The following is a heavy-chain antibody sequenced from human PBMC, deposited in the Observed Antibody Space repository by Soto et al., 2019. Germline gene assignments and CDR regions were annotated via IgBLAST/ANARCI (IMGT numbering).Heavy chain of an antibody. J-gene: IGHJ3*01. Sequence: QVQLVQSGAEVKKPGASVKVSCKASGYTFTSSGMSWVRQAPGQGLEWMGWISAHTGSSEYAQRFQGRVTMTTDISKSTAYMELRSLRSDDTAVYYCARAFFYQGSDSRGYSFAAFDFWGPGTLVTVSS. D-gene: IGHD3-22*01. CDR1: GYTFTSSG. CDR2: ISAHTGSS. V-gene: IGHV1-18*01. CDR3: ARAFFYQGSDSRGYSFAAFDF.